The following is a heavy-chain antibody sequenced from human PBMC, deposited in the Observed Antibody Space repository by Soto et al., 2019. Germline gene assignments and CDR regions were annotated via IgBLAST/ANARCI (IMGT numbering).Heavy chain of an antibody. CDR1: GFTFSSYG. CDR2: IWYDGSNK. J-gene: IGHJ6*02. V-gene: IGHV3-33*01. Sequence: QVQLVESGGGVVQPGRSLRLSCAASGFTFSSYGMHWVRQAPGKGLEWVAVIWYDGSNKYYADSVKGRFTISRDNSKNTLYLQMNSLRAEDTAVYYCARDLGSTSGLGYYYYGMDVWGQGTTVTVSS. D-gene: IGHD3-10*01. CDR3: ARDLGSTSGLGYYYYGMDV.